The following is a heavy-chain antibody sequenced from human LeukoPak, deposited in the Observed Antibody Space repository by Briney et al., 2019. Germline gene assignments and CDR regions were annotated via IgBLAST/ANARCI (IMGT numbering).Heavy chain of an antibody. D-gene: IGHD3-10*01. Sequence: PGGSLRLSCAASGFTFSNYGMNWVRQAPGKGLEWVSFTDTSGNYIYYGDSVKGRFTISRDNAKNLVFLQMNGLRAEDTAVYYCARGRSITLLRGVAMSDGFDIWGQGTMVTVSS. J-gene: IGHJ3*02. CDR2: TDTSGNYI. CDR3: ARGRSITLLRGVAMSDGFDI. CDR1: GFTFSNYG. V-gene: IGHV3-21*01.